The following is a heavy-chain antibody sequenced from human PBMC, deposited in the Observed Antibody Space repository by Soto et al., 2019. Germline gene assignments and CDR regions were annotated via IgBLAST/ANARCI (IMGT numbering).Heavy chain of an antibody. J-gene: IGHJ6*02. V-gene: IGHV4-61*01. Sequence: QVQLQESGLGLVRPSETLSLTCAVSGGSVSSGLYYWTWIRQPPGKGLEWIGYVYHSGSTNYNTSLESRVTISLDTSKNQFSLRLSSVTAADTAVYYCARDDSATVTTYRNYYSYFGLDVWGQGTTVTVSS. CDR1: GGSVSSGLYY. D-gene: IGHD4-17*01. CDR2: VYHSGST. CDR3: ARDDSATVTTYRNYYSYFGLDV.